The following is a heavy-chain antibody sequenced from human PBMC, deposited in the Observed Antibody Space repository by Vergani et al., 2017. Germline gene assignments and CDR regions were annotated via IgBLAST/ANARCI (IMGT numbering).Heavy chain of an antibody. V-gene: IGHV5-51*01. Sequence: EVMLVPAGAEVKKPGESLKISCKYAESSIISNEIAWVRQMSGKGLQWLGNINPIDSKIAYSPSFQGQAIMSLDKSITTAYLQWRSLKASDTAIYYCTRHVPCGDGACLHFDHWGQGTQVTVSS. CDR3: TRHVPCGDGACLHFDH. CDR1: ESSIISNE. J-gene: IGHJ4*02. D-gene: IGHD2-21*01. CDR2: INPIDSKI.